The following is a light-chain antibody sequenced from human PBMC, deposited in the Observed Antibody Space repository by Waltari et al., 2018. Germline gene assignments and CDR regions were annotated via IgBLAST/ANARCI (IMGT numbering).Light chain of an antibody. CDR3: QQYYGYPLT. J-gene: IGKJ3*01. Sequence: AIQITQSPSSLSASTGDKVTITCRASQGISNYLAWYQQKPGKAPTLLIYDASTLQRVVPSRFSGSGSGTDFTLTISCLQSEDFATFYCQQYYGYPLTFGPGTKVDVK. CDR2: DAS. V-gene: IGKV1-8*01. CDR1: QGISNY.